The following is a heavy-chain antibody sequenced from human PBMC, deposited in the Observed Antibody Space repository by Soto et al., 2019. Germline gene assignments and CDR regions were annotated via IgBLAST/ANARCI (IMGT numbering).Heavy chain of an antibody. CDR1: GGSISSYC. J-gene: IGHJ6*02. Sequence: SETLSLSCTVSGGSISSYCWSWIRQPPGKGLEWIGYIYYSGSTNYNPSLKSRVTISVDTAKNQFSLKLSSVTAADTAVYYCARDRVTAPMNYGMDVWGQGTTVTVSS. V-gene: IGHV4-59*01. CDR2: IYYSGST. CDR3: ARDRVTAPMNYGMDV. D-gene: IGHD5-18*01.